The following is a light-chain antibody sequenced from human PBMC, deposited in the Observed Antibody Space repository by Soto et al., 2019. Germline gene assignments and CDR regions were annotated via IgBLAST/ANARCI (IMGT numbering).Light chain of an antibody. J-gene: IGLJ1*01. V-gene: IGLV1-44*01. Sequence: QSVLTQSPSASGTPGQRVTISCSGSSSNIGTNTVNWYQQLPGTAPKLLIYGDNQRPSGVPDRFSGSKSGTSASLAISGLQSEDEADYYCAAWDDSLNGHVFPAGTKVTVL. CDR1: SSNIGTNT. CDR2: GDN. CDR3: AAWDDSLNGHV.